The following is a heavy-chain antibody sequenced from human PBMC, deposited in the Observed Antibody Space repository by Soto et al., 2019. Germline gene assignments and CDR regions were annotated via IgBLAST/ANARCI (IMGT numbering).Heavy chain of an antibody. J-gene: IGHJ4*02. V-gene: IGHV3-7*01. CDR3: ARTNFLDY. Sequence: DSGGGLVQPGGSLRLSCAASGFTFSGYWMNWVRQVPGKGLEWVANIKHDGSLKYYVDSVKGRFTISRDNAKNSVFLQMDSLRAEDTAIYYCARTNFLDYWGQGTLVTVSS. CDR2: IKHDGSLK. D-gene: IGHD3-3*01. CDR1: GFTFSGYW.